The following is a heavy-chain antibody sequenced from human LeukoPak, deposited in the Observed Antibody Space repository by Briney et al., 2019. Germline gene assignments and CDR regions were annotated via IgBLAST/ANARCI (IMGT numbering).Heavy chain of an antibody. CDR2: ISGSGGST. D-gene: IGHD3-16*01. CDR3: ARVTGELWILGIDY. Sequence: GGSLRLSCAASGFTFSSYAMSWVRQAPGKGLEWVSAISGSGGSTYYADSVKGRFTISRDNSKNTLYLQMNSLRAEDTAVYYCARVTGELWILGIDYWGQGTLVTVSS. J-gene: IGHJ4*02. V-gene: IGHV3-23*01. CDR1: GFTFSSYA.